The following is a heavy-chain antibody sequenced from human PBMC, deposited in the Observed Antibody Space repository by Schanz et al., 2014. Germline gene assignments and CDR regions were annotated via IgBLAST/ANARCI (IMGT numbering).Heavy chain of an antibody. CDR3: ATASSPVREAGAGSSFHL. CDR2: IKSKTDGETT. D-gene: IGHD6-13*01. J-gene: IGHJ5*02. Sequence: EVQLVESGGGLVQPGGSLRLSCTASGFGFSSYSMNWVRQAPGKGLEWVGRIKSKTDGETTDYAAPVKGRFSISRDDSQSTLYLQMNSLKIEDTAVYYCATASSPVREAGAGSSFHLWGQGTLVTVSP. CDR1: GFGFSSYS. V-gene: IGHV3-15*01.